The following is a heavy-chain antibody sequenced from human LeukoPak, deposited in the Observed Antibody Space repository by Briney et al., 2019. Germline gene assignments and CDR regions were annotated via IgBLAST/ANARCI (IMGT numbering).Heavy chain of an antibody. Sequence: ASVKVSCKASGYAFTASYIHWVRQAPGQGLEWMGWINPNNGDTNYARKFQGRVTMTRDTSISTAYMELGRLRSDDTAVYYCARDNSVGDNAWWFDPWGQGTLVTVSS. V-gene: IGHV1-2*02. CDR1: GYAFTASY. CDR3: ARDNSVGDNAWWFDP. D-gene: IGHD1-26*01. J-gene: IGHJ5*02. CDR2: INPNNGDT.